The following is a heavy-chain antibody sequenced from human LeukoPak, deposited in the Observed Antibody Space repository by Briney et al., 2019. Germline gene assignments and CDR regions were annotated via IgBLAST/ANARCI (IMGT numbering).Heavy chain of an antibody. J-gene: IGHJ4*02. CDR3: TRVFDS. V-gene: IGHV4-4*07. CDR1: GGSISSYY. CDR2: IYTSGST. Sequence: SETLSLTCTVSGGSISSYYWSWIRQPAGKGLEWIGRIYTSGSTNYNPSLRRRVTISLDTSRNQFSLKLTSVTAADTAVYYCTRVFDSWGQGTLVPVSS.